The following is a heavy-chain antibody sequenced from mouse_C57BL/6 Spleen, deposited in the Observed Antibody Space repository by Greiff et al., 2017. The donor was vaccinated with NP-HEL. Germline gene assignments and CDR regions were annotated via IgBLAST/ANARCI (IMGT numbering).Heavy chain of an antibody. Sequence: VQLPPSGAGLVKPGASVKLSCTASGFTITDYYMHWVKQRPEQGLAWLGRLSPEDGATKYAPKFQGKATITADTSSNTAYLQLSSRTSEDTAVYYCAPFYYDYDRAYWGQGTLVTVSA. CDR1: GFTITDYY. CDR2: LSPEDGAT. J-gene: IGHJ3*01. D-gene: IGHD2-4*01. V-gene: IGHV14-2*01. CDR3: APFYYDYDRAY.